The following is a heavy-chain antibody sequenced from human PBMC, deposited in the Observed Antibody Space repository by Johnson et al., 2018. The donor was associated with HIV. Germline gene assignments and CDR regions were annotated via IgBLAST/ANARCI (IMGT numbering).Heavy chain of an antibody. CDR2: INKDGSEK. Sequence: VQLVESGGGLVQPGGSLRLSCAASGFTFGNYWMSWVRQAPGKGLEWVANINKDGSEKYDVDSVKGRFTISRDNAKNATYLQMNSLIAEDTAVYYCARGRDSTGDGGAFDIWGQGTMVTVSS. V-gene: IGHV3-7*05. CDR3: ARGRDSTGDGGAFDI. J-gene: IGHJ3*02. D-gene: IGHD7-27*01. CDR1: GFTFGNYW.